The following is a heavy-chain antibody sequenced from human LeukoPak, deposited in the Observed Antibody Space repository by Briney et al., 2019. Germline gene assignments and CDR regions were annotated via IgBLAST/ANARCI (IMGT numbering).Heavy chain of an antibody. Sequence: GGSLRLSCAASGFTFSSYSMNWVRQAPGKGLEWVSSISSSSSYIYYADSVKGRFTISRDNAKNSLYLQMNSLRAEDTAVYYFARRTYCSSTSCYIDYWGQGTLVTVSS. CDR3: ARRTYCSSTSCYIDY. J-gene: IGHJ4*02. V-gene: IGHV3-21*01. CDR2: ISSSSSYI. D-gene: IGHD2-2*02. CDR1: GFTFSSYS.